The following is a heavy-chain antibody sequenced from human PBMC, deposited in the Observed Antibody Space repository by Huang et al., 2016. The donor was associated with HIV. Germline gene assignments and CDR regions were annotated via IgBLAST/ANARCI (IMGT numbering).Heavy chain of an antibody. CDR3: ARAKDTWDAYDI. CDR2: ISNDGSNN. Sequence: QVQLVESGGGVVQTGRSLRLSCAASGFPFNNHAMHWVRHAPGKELDWVAVISNDGSNNYSADSLQGRFTSSRDSSRSTLFLHMTSLRTEDTAVYYCARAKDTWDAYDIWGQGTMVSVSS. J-gene: IGHJ3*02. CDR1: GFPFNNHA. V-gene: IGHV3-30-3*01. D-gene: IGHD5-18*01.